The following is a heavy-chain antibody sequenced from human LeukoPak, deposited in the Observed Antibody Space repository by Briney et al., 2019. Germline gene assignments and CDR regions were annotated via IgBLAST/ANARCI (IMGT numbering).Heavy chain of an antibody. CDR3: ARADTAMVTRRHYYFDY. J-gene: IGHJ4*02. V-gene: IGHV7-4-1*02. CDR1: GYTFTSYA. Sequence: ASVKVSCKASGYTFTSYAMNWVRQTPGQGLEWMRWINTNTGNPTHAQGFTGRFVFSLDTSVSTAYLQISSLKAEDTAVYYCARADTAMVTRRHYYFDYWGQGTLVTVSS. CDR2: INTNTGNP. D-gene: IGHD5-18*01.